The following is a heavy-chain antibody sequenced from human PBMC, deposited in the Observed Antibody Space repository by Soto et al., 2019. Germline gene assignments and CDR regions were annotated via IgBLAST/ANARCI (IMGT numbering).Heavy chain of an antibody. V-gene: IGHV3-7*01. J-gene: IGHJ3*01. CDR2: INEDERLK. D-gene: IGHD2-15*01. Sequence: EVQLVESGGGLVQPGGSLRLSCAVSGFIFSRYWMGWVRQAPGKGLEWVANINEDERLKYYADSVKGRFTSSRDNDKSSLFLQINGLRAEATVVYYCARDWFCSGGSCYGHDAFDVWGQGTVVTVSS. CDR1: GFIFSRYW. CDR3: ARDWFCSGGSCYGHDAFDV.